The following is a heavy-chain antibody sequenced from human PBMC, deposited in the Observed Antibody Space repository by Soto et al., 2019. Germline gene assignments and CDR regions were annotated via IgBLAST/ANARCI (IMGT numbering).Heavy chain of an antibody. J-gene: IGHJ6*02. V-gene: IGHV3-33*01. CDR2: IWYDGSNK. CDR3: ARDRPVLDTAMVFYYYGMDV. CDR1: GFTFSSYG. D-gene: IGHD5-18*01. Sequence: QVQLVESGGGVVQPGRSLRLSCAASGFTFSSYGMHWVRQAPGKGLEWVAVIWYDGSNKYYADSVKGRFTISRDNSKNTLYLQMNSLRAEDTAVYYCARDRPVLDTAMVFYYYGMDVWGQGTTVTVSS.